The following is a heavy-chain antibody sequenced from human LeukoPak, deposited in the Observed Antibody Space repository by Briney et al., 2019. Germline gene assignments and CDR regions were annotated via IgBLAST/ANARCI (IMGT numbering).Heavy chain of an antibody. CDR2: IYTSGST. V-gene: IGHV4-4*08. D-gene: IGHD3-16*01. J-gene: IGHJ6*04. Sequence: SETLSLTCAVYGGSFSGYYWSWIRQPPGKGLEWIGRIYTSGSTNYNPSLKSRVTISVDTSKNQFSLKLSSVTAADTAVYYCARGPLGLSCMDVWGKGTTVTVSS. CDR3: ARGPLGLSCMDV. CDR1: GGSFSGYY.